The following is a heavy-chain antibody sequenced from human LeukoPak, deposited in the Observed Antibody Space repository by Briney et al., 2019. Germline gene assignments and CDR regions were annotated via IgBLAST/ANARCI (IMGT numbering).Heavy chain of an antibody. D-gene: IGHD6-13*01. Sequence: PGRSLRLSCAASGFTFSSYGMHWVRQAPGKGLEWVAVISYDGSNKYYADSVKGRFTISRDNSKNTLYLQMNSLRAEDTAVYYCAKLSAAGTRDAFDIWGQGTMATVSS. V-gene: IGHV3-30*18. CDR2: ISYDGSNK. CDR1: GFTFSSYG. CDR3: AKLSAAGTRDAFDI. J-gene: IGHJ3*02.